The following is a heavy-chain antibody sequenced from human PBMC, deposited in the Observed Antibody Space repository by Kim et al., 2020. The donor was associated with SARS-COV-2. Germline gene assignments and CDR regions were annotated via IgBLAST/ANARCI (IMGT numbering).Heavy chain of an antibody. V-gene: IGHV3-53*04. D-gene: IGHD5-12*01. J-gene: IGHJ4*02. CDR3: ARAKIEMATIGLLFDY. Sequence: SVKGRFTISRHNSKNTLYRQMNSLRAEDTAVYYCARAKIEMATIGLLFDYWGQGTLVTVSS.